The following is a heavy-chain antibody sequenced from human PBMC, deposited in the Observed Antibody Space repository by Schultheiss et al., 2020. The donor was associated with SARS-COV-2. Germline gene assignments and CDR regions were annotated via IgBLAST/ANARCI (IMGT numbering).Heavy chain of an antibody. Sequence: ASVKVSCKASGGTFSSYAISWVRQAPGQGLEWMGWISAYNGNTNYAQKLQGRVTMTTDTSTSTAYMELSSLRSEDTAVYYCAGNNWFDPWGQGTLVTVSS. V-gene: IGHV1-18*01. CDR2: ISAYNGNT. J-gene: IGHJ5*02. CDR1: GGTFSSYA. CDR3: AGNNWFDP.